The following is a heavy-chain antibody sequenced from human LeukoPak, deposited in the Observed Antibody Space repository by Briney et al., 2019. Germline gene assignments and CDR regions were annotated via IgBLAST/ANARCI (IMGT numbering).Heavy chain of an antibody. V-gene: IGHV3-30*18. D-gene: IGHD3-16*02. Sequence: PGGSLRLSCAASGFTFSSYGVHWVRQAPGKGLEWVAGILHDGSSIYYADSVKGRFTISRDNSKNTLYLQMNSLTAEDTAVFYCAKDGVILAPGVYWYMDVWGRGTTVTVSS. CDR3: AKDGVILAPGVYWYMDV. J-gene: IGHJ6*03. CDR1: GFTFSSYG. CDR2: ILHDGSSI.